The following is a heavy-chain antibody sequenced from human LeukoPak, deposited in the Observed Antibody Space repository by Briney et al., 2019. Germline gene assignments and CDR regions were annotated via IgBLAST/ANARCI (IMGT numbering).Heavy chain of an antibody. J-gene: IGHJ6*03. CDR3: ARDYRIAAAVYYYYYYMDV. CDR2: IYTSGST. D-gene: IGHD6-13*01. V-gene: IGHV4-61*02. CDR1: GGSISSGSYY. Sequence: PSETLSLTCTVSGGSISSGSYYWSWIRQPAGKGLEWIGRIYTSGSTNYNPSLKSRVTISVDTSKNQFSLKLSSVTAADTAVYYCARDYRIAAAVYYYYYYMDVWGKGTTVTISS.